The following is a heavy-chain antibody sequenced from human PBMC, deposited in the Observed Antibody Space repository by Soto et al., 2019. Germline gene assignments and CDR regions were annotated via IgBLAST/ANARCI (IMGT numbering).Heavy chain of an antibody. D-gene: IGHD2-15*01. V-gene: IGHV4-39*01. CDR3: APLSVSLSGPYGIHV. CDR2: MFYSGLT. J-gene: IGHJ6*02. Sequence: ASETLSLTCSVSGYSVSSSDYYWAWIRQPPGKGLEWIGSMFYSGLTYYNPSLKSRVTLSVDTSKNQFSVRLNSVTAADTAVYYCAPLSVSLSGPYGIHVWGQGTTVTVSS. CDR1: GYSVSSSDYY.